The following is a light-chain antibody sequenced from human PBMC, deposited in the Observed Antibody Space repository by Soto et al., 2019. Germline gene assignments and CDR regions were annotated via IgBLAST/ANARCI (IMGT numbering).Light chain of an antibody. CDR3: QQHGTSPIT. J-gene: IGKJ5*01. CDR2: GAS. Sequence: ELVMTQSPATLSVSPGERATLSCRASQSFSSNVAWYQQKPGQTPRLPVYGASSRATGIPDRFSGSGSGTDFTLTISRLEPEDFAVYYCQQHGTSPITFGQGTRLEIK. V-gene: IGKV3-20*01. CDR1: QSFSSN.